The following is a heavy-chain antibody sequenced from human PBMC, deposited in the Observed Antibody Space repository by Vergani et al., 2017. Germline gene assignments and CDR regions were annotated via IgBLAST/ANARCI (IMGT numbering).Heavy chain of an antibody. D-gene: IGHD2-15*01. V-gene: IGHV4-4*07. CDR1: GFTFIMHA. J-gene: IGHJ4*02. CDR2: IHTSGST. CDR3: ARGRCLGGSCYKPLFDY. Sequence: VQLLESGGDLVQPGGSLRLSCAASGFTFIMHAMSWIRQPAGKGLEWIGRIHTSGSTNYNPSLKSRVTMSEDTSKNQFYLNLTSVTAADTAVYFCARGRCLGGSCYKPLFDYWGQGILVTVSS.